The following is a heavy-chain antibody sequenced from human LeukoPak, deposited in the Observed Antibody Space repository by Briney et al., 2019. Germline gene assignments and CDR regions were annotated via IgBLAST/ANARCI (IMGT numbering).Heavy chain of an antibody. J-gene: IGHJ4*02. D-gene: IGHD1-26*01. Sequence: GGSLRFSCAASGFTFSNYAMTWVRQVPGKGLEWVSAISGSGGSTYYADSVKGRFTISRDNSKNTLYLQMNSLRAEDTAVYYCAKTEGRRENYWGQGTLVTVSS. CDR1: GFTFSNYA. CDR2: ISGSGGST. CDR3: AKTEGRRENY. V-gene: IGHV3-23*01.